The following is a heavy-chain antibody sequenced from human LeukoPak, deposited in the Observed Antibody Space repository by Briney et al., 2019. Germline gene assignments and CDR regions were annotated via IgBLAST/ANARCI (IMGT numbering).Heavy chain of an antibody. CDR2: IYSGGSP. CDR3: ARNDRNYYTVTTDYYYMDV. CDR1: GFAVNSNY. D-gene: IGHD4-11*01. Sequence: GGSLRLSCAASGFAVNSNYMSWVRQTPGKGLEWISVIYSGGSPFYADSVKGRFTISRDNSKNTLYLQMNSLRAEDTAVYYCARNDRNYYTVTTDYYYMDVWGKGTTVTVSS. V-gene: IGHV3-53*01. J-gene: IGHJ6*03.